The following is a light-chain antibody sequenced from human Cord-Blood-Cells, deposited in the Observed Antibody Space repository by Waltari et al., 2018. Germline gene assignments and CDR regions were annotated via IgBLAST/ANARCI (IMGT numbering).Light chain of an antibody. CDR3: CSYAGSSTWV. CDR1: SSDVGSYNL. V-gene: IGLV2-23*01. CDR2: EGS. Sequence: QSALTQPASVSGSPGQSITISCTGTSSDVGSYNLVSWYQQHPGKAPKLMIYEGSKRPSGVSNRFSGSKSGTTASLTISGLQAEDEADYYCCSYAGSSTWVVGGGTKLTVL. J-gene: IGLJ3*02.